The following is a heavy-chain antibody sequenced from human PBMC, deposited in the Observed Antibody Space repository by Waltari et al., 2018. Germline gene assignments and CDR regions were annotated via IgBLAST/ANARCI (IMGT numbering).Heavy chain of an antibody. V-gene: IGHV3-21*02. Sequence: EVQLVESGGGLVKPGGSLRLSFAASGFTFNTYTMNWVLQAPGKGLEWVSSISSTSSDIYYADSVKGRFTISRDNAKSSLYLQLNSLRAEDTAVYYCAGGYSSYYGMDVWGQGTTVTVSS. J-gene: IGHJ6*02. CDR2: ISSTSSDI. CDR3: AGGYSSYYGMDV. CDR1: GFTFNTYT. D-gene: IGHD6-13*01.